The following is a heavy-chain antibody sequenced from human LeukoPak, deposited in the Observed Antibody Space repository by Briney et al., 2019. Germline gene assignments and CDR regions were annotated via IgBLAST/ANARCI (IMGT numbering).Heavy chain of an antibody. J-gene: IGHJ4*02. V-gene: IGHV4-34*01. D-gene: IGHD6-19*01. Sequence: SETLSLTCAVYGGSFSGYYWNWIRQPPGKGLEWIGEINHSGSTNYNPSLKSRVTISVDTSKNQFSLKLSSVTAADTAVYYCARGSKYSSGWYYWGQGTLVTVSS. CDR1: GGSFSGYY. CDR2: INHSGST. CDR3: ARGSKYSSGWYY.